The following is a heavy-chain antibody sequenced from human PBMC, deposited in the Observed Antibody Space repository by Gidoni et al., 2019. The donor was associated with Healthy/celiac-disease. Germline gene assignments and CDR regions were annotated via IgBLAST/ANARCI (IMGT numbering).Heavy chain of an antibody. CDR2: IYYSGST. CDR3: ARDPRSGAGIDYYYYGMDV. CDR1: GGSISSGGYY. J-gene: IGHJ6*02. V-gene: IGHV4-31*03. Sequence: QVQLQESGPGLVKPSQTLSLTCTVSGGSISSGGYYWSWIRQHPGKGLEWIGYIYYSGSTYYNPSLKSRVTISVDTSKNQFSLKLSSVTAADTAVYYCARDPRSGAGIDYYYYGMDVWGQGTTVTVSS. D-gene: IGHD4-17*01.